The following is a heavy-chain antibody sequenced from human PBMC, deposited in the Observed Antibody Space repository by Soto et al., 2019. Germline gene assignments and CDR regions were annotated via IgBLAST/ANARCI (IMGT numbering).Heavy chain of an antibody. D-gene: IGHD4-17*01. V-gene: IGHV2-5*01. Sequence: ESGPSLVSPTQTLTLTCIFSGFSLRTSGVCVVWIRQPPGKALEWLGFIYWNDDKRYSPSLKSRLTITKETSKNQVVLTMTNRDTVDPATYYCAISGTRGSYGWIDPRRHATPISAPQ. CDR3: AISGTRGSYGWIDP. CDR2: IYWNDDK. CDR1: GFSLRTSGVC. J-gene: IGHJ5*02.